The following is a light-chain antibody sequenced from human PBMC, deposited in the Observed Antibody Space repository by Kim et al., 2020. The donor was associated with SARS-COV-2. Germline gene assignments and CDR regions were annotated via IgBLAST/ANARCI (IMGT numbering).Light chain of an antibody. J-gene: IGLJ3*02. CDR1: SSNIGNNY. Sequence: QSVLTQPPSVSAAPGQKVTISCSGSSSNIGNNYVAWYQQLPGTTPKLLIYDNNKRPPGIPDRFSGSKSGTSATLGITGLQTGDEADYYCGTWDTSLSGVFGGGTQLTVL. CDR3: GTWDTSLSGV. CDR2: DNN. V-gene: IGLV1-51*01.